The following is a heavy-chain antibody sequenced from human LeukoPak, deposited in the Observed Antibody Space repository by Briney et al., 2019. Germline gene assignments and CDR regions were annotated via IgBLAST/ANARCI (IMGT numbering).Heavy chain of an antibody. D-gene: IGHD3-3*01. Sequence: GGSLRLSCAASGFTFSSYGMHWVRQAPGKGLEWVAFIRYDGSNKYYADSVKGRFTISRDNSKNTLYLQMNSLRAEDTAVYYCANGRTPGFWSGYFGYWGQGTLVTVSS. J-gene: IGHJ4*02. CDR2: IRYDGSNK. CDR1: GFTFSSYG. V-gene: IGHV3-30*02. CDR3: ANGRTPGFWSGYFGY.